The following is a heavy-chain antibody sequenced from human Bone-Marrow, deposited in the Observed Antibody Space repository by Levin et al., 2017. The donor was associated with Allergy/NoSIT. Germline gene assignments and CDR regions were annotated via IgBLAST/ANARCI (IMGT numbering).Heavy chain of an antibody. V-gene: IGHV3-30*18. D-gene: IGHD2-2*01. Sequence: GGSLRLSCVDSGFTFNSYAMHWVRQAPGKGLEWVAFISYDGSQKDYADSVKGRFTISRDNSKSTLYLQMNSLRVEDTAVYYCAKEGYCSSSACHDAFNMWGHGTKVTVS. CDR1: GFTFNSYA. CDR2: ISYDGSQK. J-gene: IGHJ3*02. CDR3: AKEGYCSSSACHDAFNM.